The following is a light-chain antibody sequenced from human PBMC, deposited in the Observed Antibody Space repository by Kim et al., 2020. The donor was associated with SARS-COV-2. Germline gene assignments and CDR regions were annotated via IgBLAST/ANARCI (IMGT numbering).Light chain of an antibody. J-gene: IGKJ4*01. CDR2: AAS. CDR3: QQSYSTPRT. Sequence: ASVGDRFTITCRASQSISSYLNWYQQKPGKAPKLLIYAASSLQSGVPSRFSGSGSGTDFTLTISSLQPEDFATYYCQQSYSTPRTFGGGTKVDIK. V-gene: IGKV1-39*01. CDR1: QSISSY.